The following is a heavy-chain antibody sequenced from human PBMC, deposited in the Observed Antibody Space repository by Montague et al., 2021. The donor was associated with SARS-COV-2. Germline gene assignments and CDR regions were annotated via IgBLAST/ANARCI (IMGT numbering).Heavy chain of an antibody. V-gene: IGHV3-48*02. CDR3: SRAQFRGDDYYYYGMDV. J-gene: IGHJ6*02. CDR1: GFTFSSYN. Sequence: SLRLSCAASGFTFSSYNMNWVRLAPGKGLEWVSSISSSSSTIYYADSVKCRFTISRDNAKYSLNLQMNSLRDEDTAVYYCSRAQFRGDDYYYYGMDVWGQGTTVTVSS. CDR2: ISSSSSTI. D-gene: IGHD3-16*01.